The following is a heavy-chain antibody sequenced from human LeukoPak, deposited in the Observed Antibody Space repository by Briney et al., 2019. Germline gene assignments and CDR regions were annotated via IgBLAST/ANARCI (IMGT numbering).Heavy chain of an antibody. CDR1: GGSISISSDY. CDR3: ARGYCTTTSCYFPLKGFDP. J-gene: IGHJ5*02. Sequence: PSETLCLTCTVSGGSISISSDYWGWIRQPPGKGLEWIGDIYYSGTTNYNPSLKSRVTMSVDTSKNQFSLKLNSATAADTAVYYCARGYCTTTSCYFPLKGFDPWGQGTLVTVSS. D-gene: IGHD2-2*01. CDR2: IYYSGTT. V-gene: IGHV4-39*07.